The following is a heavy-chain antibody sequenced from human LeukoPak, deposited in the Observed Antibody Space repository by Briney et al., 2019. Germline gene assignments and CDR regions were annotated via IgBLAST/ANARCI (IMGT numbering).Heavy chain of an antibody. CDR2: IYTSGST. Sequence: PSETLSLTCAVYGGSFSDYYWSWLRQPAGKGLEWIGRIYTSGSTNYNPSLKSRVTMSVDTSKNQFSLKLSSVTAADTAVYYCARGVDFWSGYSYDAFDIWGQGTMVTVSS. V-gene: IGHV4-59*10. D-gene: IGHD3-3*01. CDR1: GGSFSDYY. CDR3: ARGVDFWSGYSYDAFDI. J-gene: IGHJ3*02.